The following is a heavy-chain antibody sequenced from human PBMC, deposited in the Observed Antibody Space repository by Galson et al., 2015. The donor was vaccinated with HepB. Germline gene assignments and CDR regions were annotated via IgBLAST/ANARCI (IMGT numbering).Heavy chain of an antibody. J-gene: IGHJ3*02. D-gene: IGHD3-10*01. CDR3: ARDQKGYYGSGSFYAFDI. V-gene: IGHV6-1*01. Sequence: CAISGDSVSSNSAAWNWIRQSPSRGLEWLGRTYYRSKWYNDYAVSVKSRITINPDTSKNQFSLQLNSVTPEDTAVYYCARDQKGYYGSGSFYAFDIWGQGTMVTVSS. CDR2: TYYRSKWYN. CDR1: GDSVSSNSAA.